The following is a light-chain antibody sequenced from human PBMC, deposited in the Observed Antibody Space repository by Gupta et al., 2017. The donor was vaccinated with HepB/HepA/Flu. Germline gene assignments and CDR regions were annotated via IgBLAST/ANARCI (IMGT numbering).Light chain of an antibody. CDR2: GTT. CDR3: QNDSKPLCT. J-gene: IGKJ1*01. CDR1: QTVRIRY. Sequence: IVLPQSPGPLSLSPGERATLSYRASQTVRIRYLAWYQKKPDAPPRLLIDGTTSRAAVVPGWCSGGGSRTDFTPTSSRLQAEDVALYYCQNDSKPLCTFGQGTKVEI. V-gene: IGKV3-20*01.